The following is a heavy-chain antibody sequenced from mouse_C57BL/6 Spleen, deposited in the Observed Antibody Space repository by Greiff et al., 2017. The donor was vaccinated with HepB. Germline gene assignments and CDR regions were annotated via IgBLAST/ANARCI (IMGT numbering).Heavy chain of an antibody. CDR3: ARPYSLYAMDY. CDR2: IHPNSGST. V-gene: IGHV1-64*01. CDR1: GYTFTSYW. D-gene: IGHD6-2*01. Sequence: VQLQQPGAELVKPGASVKLSCKASGYTFTSYWMHWVKQRPGQGLEWIGMIHPNSGSTNYNEKFKSKATLTVDKSSSTAYMQLSSLTSEDSAVYYCARPYSLYAMDYWGQGTSVTVSS. J-gene: IGHJ4*01.